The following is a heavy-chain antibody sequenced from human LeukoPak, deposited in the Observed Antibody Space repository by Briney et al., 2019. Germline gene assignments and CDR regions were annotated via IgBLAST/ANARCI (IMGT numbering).Heavy chain of an antibody. V-gene: IGHV4-39*02. D-gene: IGHD1-26*01. J-gene: IGHJ6*03. CDR1: GGSISSSSYY. CDR3: AREGWELPYYYYYMDV. CDR2: IYYSGST. Sequence: SETLSLTCTVSGGSISSSSYYWGWIRQPPGKGLEWIGSIYYSGSTYYNPSLKSRVTISVDTSKNQFSLKLSSVTAADTAVYYCAREGWELPYYYYYMDVWGKGTTVTVSS.